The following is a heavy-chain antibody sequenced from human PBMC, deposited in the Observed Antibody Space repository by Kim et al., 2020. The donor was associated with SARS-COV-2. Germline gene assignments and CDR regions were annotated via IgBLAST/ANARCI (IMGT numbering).Heavy chain of an antibody. V-gene: IGHV3-49*03. Sequence: GGSLRLSCTASGFTFGDYAMSWFRKAPGKGLEWVGFIRSKAYGGTTEYAASVKGRFTISRDDSKSIAYLQMNSLKTEDTAVYYCTAQVDTAMVAEDYWGQGTLVTVSS. D-gene: IGHD5-18*01. CDR1: GFTFGDYA. CDR3: TAQVDTAMVAEDY. J-gene: IGHJ4*02. CDR2: IRSKAYGGTT.